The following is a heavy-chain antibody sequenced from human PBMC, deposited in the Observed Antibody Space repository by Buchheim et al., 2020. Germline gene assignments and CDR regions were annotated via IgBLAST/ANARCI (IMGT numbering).Heavy chain of an antibody. CDR1: GYTFTSYY. V-gene: IGHV1-46*01. D-gene: IGHD2-2*01. CDR3: ARNRCSSTSCYYYYYYMDV. J-gene: IGHJ6*03. Sequence: QVQLVQSGAEVKKPGASVKVSCKASGYTFTSYYMHWVRQAPGQGLEWMGIINPSGGSTSYAQKFQGRVTITADESTSTAYMELSSLRSEDTAVYYCARNRCSSTSCYYYYYYMDVWGKGTT. CDR2: INPSGGST.